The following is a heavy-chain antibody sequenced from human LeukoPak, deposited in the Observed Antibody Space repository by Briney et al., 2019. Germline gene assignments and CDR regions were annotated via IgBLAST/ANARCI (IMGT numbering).Heavy chain of an antibody. D-gene: IGHD4-17*01. CDR3: ARENGDYKIGAFDI. Sequence: PGGSLRLSCAASGFTVSSNYMSWVRQAPGKGLEWVSVIYSGGSTYYADSVKGRFTISRDNSKNTLYLQMNSLRAEDTAVYYCARENGDYKIGAFDIWGQGTMVTVSS. V-gene: IGHV3-53*01. CDR1: GFTVSSNY. J-gene: IGHJ3*02. CDR2: IYSGGST.